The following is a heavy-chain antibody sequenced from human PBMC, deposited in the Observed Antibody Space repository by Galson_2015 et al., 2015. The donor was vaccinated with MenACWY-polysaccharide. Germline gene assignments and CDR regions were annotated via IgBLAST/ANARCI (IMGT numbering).Heavy chain of an antibody. D-gene: IGHD5-24*01. J-gene: IGHJ6*02. V-gene: IGHV3-49*04. CDR1: GFTFGDYA. CDR3: TRDHTALEMATTDYYYYGMDV. CDR2: IRSKAYGGTT. Sequence: SLRLSCAASGFTFGDYAMSWVRQAPGKGLEWVGFIRSKAYGGTTEYAASVKGRFTISRDDSKSIAYLQMNSLKTEDTAVYYCTRDHTALEMATTDYYYYGMDVWGQGTTVTVSS.